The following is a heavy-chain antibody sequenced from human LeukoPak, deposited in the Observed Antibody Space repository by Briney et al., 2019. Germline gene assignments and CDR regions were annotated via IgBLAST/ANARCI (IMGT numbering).Heavy chain of an antibody. V-gene: IGHV3-64*01. CDR1: GFPFSSYA. CDR3: ARDFRALRRFYGDYVYGMDV. Sequence: PGGSLRLSCAASGFPFSSYAMHWVRQAPGKGLEYVSAISSNGGSTYYANSVKGRLTISRDNSKNTLYLQMGSLRAEDMAVYYCARDFRALRRFYGDYVYGMDVWGQGTTVTVSS. J-gene: IGHJ6*02. CDR2: ISSNGGST. D-gene: IGHD4-17*01.